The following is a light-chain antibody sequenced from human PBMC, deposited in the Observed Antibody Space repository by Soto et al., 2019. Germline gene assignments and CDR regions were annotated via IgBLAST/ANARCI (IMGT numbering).Light chain of an antibody. CDR3: VSFAGGTYV. V-gene: IGLV2-8*01. CDR2: DVN. CDR1: SSDVGGYIF. J-gene: IGLJ1*01. Sequence: QSVLTQPPSASGSAGQSVAISCTGTSSDVGGYIFVSWYQHHPGKVPKLIIYDVNKRPSGVPDRFSGSKYGNTASLTVSGLQAEDEGDYYCVSFAGGTYVFGTGTKVT.